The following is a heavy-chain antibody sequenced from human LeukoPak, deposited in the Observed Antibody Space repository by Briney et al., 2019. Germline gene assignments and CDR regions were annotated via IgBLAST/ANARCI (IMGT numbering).Heavy chain of an antibody. CDR1: GFTFSSSC. CDR3: AKGKIRWDDFGGFDY. D-gene: IGHD3-10*01. J-gene: IGHJ4*02. V-gene: IGHV3-30*18. Sequence: GGSLRLSCAASGFTFSSSCMHWVRQAPGKGLEWVAVISYDGGNKYYADSVKGRFTISRDNSKNTLYLQMNSLIPEDTAVYYCAKGKIRWDDFGGFDYWGQGTLVTVSS. CDR2: ISYDGGNK.